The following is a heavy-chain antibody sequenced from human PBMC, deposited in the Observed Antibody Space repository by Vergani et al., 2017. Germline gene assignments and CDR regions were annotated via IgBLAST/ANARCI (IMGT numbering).Heavy chain of an antibody. J-gene: IGHJ4*02. CDR3: ARGSRQIYSSGWFPDY. CDR1: GGSFSGYY. V-gene: IGHV4-34*01. CDR2: INHSGST. Sequence: QVQLQQWGAGLLKPSETLSLTCAVSGGSFSGYYWSWIRQPPGKGLEWIGEINHSGSTNYNPSLKSRVTISVDTSKNQFSLNLSSVTAADTAVYYCARGSRQIYSSGWFPDYWGQGTLVTVSS. D-gene: IGHD6-19*01.